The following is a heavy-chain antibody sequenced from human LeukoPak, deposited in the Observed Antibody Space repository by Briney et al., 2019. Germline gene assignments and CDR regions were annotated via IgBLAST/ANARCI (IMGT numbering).Heavy chain of an antibody. Sequence: PSETLSLTCTVSGGSISRSRYYWGWIRQPPGKGLEWIGSIYYSGSTYYNPSLKSRVTISVDTSKNQFSLKLSSVTAADTAVYYCARAVSLRARFVGWFDPWGQGTLVTVSS. CDR1: GGSISRSRYY. CDR3: ARAVSLRARFVGWFDP. J-gene: IGHJ5*02. V-gene: IGHV4-39*07. D-gene: IGHD3-16*01. CDR2: IYYSGST.